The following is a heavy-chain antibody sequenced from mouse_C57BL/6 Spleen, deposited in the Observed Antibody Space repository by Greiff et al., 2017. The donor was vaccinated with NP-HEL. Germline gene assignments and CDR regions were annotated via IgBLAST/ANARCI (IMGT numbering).Heavy chain of an antibody. D-gene: IGHD3-2*02. J-gene: IGHJ1*03. Sequence: EVQLQQSGPVLVKPGASVKMSCKASGYTFTDYYMNWVKQSHGKSLEWIGVINPYNGGTSYNQKFKGKATLTVDKSSSTAYMELNSLTSEDSAVYYCARSGGTVGYFDVWGTGTTVTVSS. V-gene: IGHV1-19*01. CDR1: GYTFTDYY. CDR2: INPYNGGT. CDR3: ARSGGTVGYFDV.